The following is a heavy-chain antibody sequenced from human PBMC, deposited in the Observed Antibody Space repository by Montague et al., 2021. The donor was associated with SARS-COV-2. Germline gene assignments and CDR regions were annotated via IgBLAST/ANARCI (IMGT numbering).Heavy chain of an antibody. D-gene: IGHD4-17*01. Sequence: PALVKPTQTLTLTRTFSGFSRNTSGMCVSWIRQPPGKALEWLALSDWDEDQYYSTSLKTRLTISKDTSKNQVVLTMTNMDTIDTATYYCARSYGDYRHSYFDYGGKGTLVTVSS. J-gene: IGHJ4*02. CDR3: ARSYGDYRHSYFDY. CDR2: SDWDEDQ. CDR1: GFSRNTSGMC. V-gene: IGHV2-70*01.